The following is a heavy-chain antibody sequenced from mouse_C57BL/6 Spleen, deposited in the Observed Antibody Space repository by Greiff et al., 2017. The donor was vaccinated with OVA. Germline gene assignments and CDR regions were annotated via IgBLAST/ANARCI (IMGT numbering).Heavy chain of an antibody. V-gene: IGHV5-4*01. J-gene: IGHJ1*03. CDR2: ISDGGSYT. D-gene: IGHD2-5*01. CDR3: ARESNYLRYFDV. Sequence: EVQVVESGGGLVKPGGSLKLSCAASGFTFSSYAMSWVRQTPEKRLEWVATISDGGSYTYYPDNVKGRFTISRDNAKNNLYLQMSHLKSEDTAMYYCARESNYLRYFDVWGTGTTVTVSS. CDR1: GFTFSSYA.